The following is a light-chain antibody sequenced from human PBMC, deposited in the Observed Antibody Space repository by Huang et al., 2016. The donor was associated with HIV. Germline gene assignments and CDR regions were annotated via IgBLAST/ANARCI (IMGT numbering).Light chain of an antibody. V-gene: IGKV3-15*01. CDR2: GAS. J-gene: IGKJ5*01. CDR3: QQYDNGPIA. CDR1: QSVSSN. Sequence: EIVMTQSPATLSVSPGERATLSCRASQSVSSNLAWYQQKHGQAPRLLLYGASTRVTGGPASVSGSGSGTEFTLTISSLQSEDFAVYYCQQYDNGPIAFGQGTRLEI.